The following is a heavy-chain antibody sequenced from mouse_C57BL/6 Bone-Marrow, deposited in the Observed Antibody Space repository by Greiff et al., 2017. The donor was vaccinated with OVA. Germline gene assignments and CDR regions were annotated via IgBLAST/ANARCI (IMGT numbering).Heavy chain of an antibody. CDR2: IDPSDSGT. Sequence: QVQLQQPGAELVRPGYSVKLSCKASGYTFTSYWMHWVKQRPIQGLEWIGNIDPSDSGTHYNQKLKDKATLTVNKSSITAYMQLSSLTSKDSAVYYCARSDGYSWFAYWGQGTLVTVSA. D-gene: IGHD2-3*01. CDR1: GYTFTSYW. CDR3: ARSDGYSWFAY. V-gene: IGHV1-52*01. J-gene: IGHJ3*01.